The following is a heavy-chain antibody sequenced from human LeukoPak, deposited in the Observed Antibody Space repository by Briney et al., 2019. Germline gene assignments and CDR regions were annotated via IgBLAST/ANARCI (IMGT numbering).Heavy chain of an antibody. D-gene: IGHD3-16*01. Sequence: PSETLSVTCTVSGGSISGNYWTWTRQPRGKGLEWIGQIHYRGKADYNPSLRSRIIISVDTSKNQTFLRLSSVTAADTAVYYCARFGIDYDMDVWGQGTKVTVSS. J-gene: IGHJ6*02. V-gene: IGHV4-59*01. CDR3: ARFGIDYDMDV. CDR1: GGSISGNY. CDR2: IHYRGKA.